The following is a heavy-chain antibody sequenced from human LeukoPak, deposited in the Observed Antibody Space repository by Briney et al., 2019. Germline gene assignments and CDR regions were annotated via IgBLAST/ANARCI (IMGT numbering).Heavy chain of an antibody. CDR3: ARHHEWFGESNYYYYIDV. J-gene: IGHJ6*03. V-gene: IGHV4-39*01. CDR1: GGSISSSSYY. CDR2: IYYSGST. D-gene: IGHD3-10*01. Sequence: SETLSLTCTVSGGSISSSSYYGGWIRQPPGKGLEWIGSIYYSGSTYYNPSLKSRVTISVDTSKNQFSLKLSSVTAADTAVYYCARHHEWFGESNYYYYIDVWGKGTTVTVSS.